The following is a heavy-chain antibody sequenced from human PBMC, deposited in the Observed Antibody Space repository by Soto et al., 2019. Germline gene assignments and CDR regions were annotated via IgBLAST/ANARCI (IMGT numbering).Heavy chain of an antibody. Sequence: GGSLRLSCAASGFTFSSYSMNWVRQAPGKGLEWVSYISSSSSTIYYADSVKGRFTISRDKAKNSLYLQMNSLRDEDTAVYYCARGGRAIVAYYYGMDVWGQGTTVTVSS. CDR2: ISSSSSTI. CDR3: ARGGRAIVAYYYGMDV. CDR1: GFTFSSYS. J-gene: IGHJ6*02. V-gene: IGHV3-48*02. D-gene: IGHD3-22*01.